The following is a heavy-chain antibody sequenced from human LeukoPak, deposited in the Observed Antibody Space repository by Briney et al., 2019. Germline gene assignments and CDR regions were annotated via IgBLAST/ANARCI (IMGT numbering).Heavy chain of an antibody. CDR2: ISDRSSYT. J-gene: IGHJ4*02. D-gene: IGHD5-24*01. CDR1: GFTFSDYY. Sequence: PGGSLRLSCTASGFTFSDYYMSWIRQAPGKRLEWLSYISDRSSYTDYADSVEGRFTISRDNARNSLFLQMNSLRAEDTAVYYCARDRDGYNSVTFDYWGQGTLVTVSS. V-gene: IGHV3-11*05. CDR3: ARDRDGYNSVTFDY.